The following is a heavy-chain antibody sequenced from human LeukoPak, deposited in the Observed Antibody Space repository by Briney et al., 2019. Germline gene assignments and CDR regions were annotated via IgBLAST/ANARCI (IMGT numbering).Heavy chain of an antibody. CDR1: GFTLSSYE. D-gene: IGHD2-8*01. V-gene: IGHV3-23*01. CDR2: IDYSGGSS. Sequence: GGSLRLSCTVSGFTLSSYEMSWIRQAPGRGLEWVSSIDYSGGSSYYADSVKGRFTISRDDSKNTLYLQMNRLRAEDTALYYCARLLVYASGAEAFDYWGQGTLVTVSS. J-gene: IGHJ4*02. CDR3: ARLLVYASGAEAFDY.